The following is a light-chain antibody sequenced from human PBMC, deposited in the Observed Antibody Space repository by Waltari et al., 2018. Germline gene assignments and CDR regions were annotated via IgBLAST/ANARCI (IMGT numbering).Light chain of an antibody. V-gene: IGKV1-39*01. CDR2: AAS. J-gene: IGKJ4*01. CDR3: QQNYRTPT. Sequence: DVQVTQSPSSLSTSVGHSVTITCRTSQDIDRYLIWYQQKPGNAPKLLIYAASYLQSGVPSRFSGSGSGTDFSLTISSLQPEDFAVYYCQQNYRTPTFGGGTKVEVK. CDR1: QDIDRY.